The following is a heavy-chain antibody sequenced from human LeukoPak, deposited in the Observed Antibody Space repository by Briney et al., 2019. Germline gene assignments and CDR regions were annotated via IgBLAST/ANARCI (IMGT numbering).Heavy chain of an antibody. D-gene: IGHD5-12*01. V-gene: IGHV4-30-2*01. CDR1: GGSLSSGGYS. CDR2: IYHSGST. J-gene: IGHJ4*02. Sequence: SQTLSLTCAVSGGSLSSGGYSWSWIRQPPGEGLEWIGYIYHSGSTYYNPSLKSRVTISVDRSKNQFSLKLSSVTAADTAVYYCARVAPGSGCEYYFDYWGQGTLVTVSS. CDR3: ARVAPGSGCEYYFDY.